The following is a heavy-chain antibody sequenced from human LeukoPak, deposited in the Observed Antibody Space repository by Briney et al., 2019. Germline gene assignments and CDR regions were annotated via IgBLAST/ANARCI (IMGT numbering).Heavy chain of an antibody. D-gene: IGHD3-10*01. V-gene: IGHV3-30*03. CDR2: TSYDGSDK. J-gene: IGHJ4*02. Sequence: AGGSLRLSCAASGFTFNNYDIHWVRQAPGKGLEWVAVTSYDGSDKYYVDSVKGRFSISRDNSKNVVYLQMNSLRDEDTAVYYCAREGMVRGAYFDYWGQGTLVTVSS. CDR3: AREGMVRGAYFDY. CDR1: GFTFNNYD.